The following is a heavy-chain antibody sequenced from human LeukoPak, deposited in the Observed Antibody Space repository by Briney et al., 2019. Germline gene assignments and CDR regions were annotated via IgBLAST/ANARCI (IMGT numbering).Heavy chain of an antibody. CDR1: GGSVSSYY. CDR3: ARFSTSWSYFDY. V-gene: IGHV4-59*02. J-gene: IGHJ4*02. D-gene: IGHD2-2*01. CDR2: VYYSGST. Sequence: SETLSLTCTVSGGSVSSYYWNWIRQPPGKGLEWIGYVYYSGSTNYNPSLKSRVTISVDTSKNQFSLKLTSVTAADTAVYYCARFSTSWSYFDYWAREPWSPSPQ.